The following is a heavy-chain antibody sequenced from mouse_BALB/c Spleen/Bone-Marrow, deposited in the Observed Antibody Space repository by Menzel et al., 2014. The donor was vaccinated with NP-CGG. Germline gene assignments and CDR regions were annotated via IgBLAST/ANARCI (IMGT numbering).Heavy chain of an antibody. V-gene: IGHV1-80*01. CDR2: IYPGDGET. CDR1: GYPFSSYW. J-gene: IGHJ2*01. Sequence: VMLVESGAELVRPGSSVKISCKASGYPFSSYWMNWVKQRPGQGLEWIGQIYPGDGETNYNGKFKGNATLTADKSPSTAYMQLISLTSEDSAVYFCARKYGDYWGQGTTLTVSS. CDR3: ARKYGDY. D-gene: IGHD2-10*02.